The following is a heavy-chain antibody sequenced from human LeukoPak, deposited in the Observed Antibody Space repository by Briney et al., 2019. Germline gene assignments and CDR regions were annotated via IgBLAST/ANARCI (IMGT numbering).Heavy chain of an antibody. CDR1: GFTFSSYS. CDR3: AVWLAHGELYY. D-gene: IGHD6-19*01. J-gene: IGHJ4*02. V-gene: IGHV3-21*01. CDR2: ISRSSSYI. Sequence: GGSLRLSCAASGFTFSSYSMNWVRPAPGKGLEWVSSISRSSSYIYYADSVKGRFTISRNNAKNSPYLQMNSLRAEDTAVYYCAVWLAHGELYYWGQGTLVTVAS.